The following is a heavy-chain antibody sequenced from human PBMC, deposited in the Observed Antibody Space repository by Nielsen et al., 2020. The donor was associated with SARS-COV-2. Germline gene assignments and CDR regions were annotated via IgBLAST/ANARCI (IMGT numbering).Heavy chain of an antibody. CDR2: ISYDGSNK. V-gene: IGHV3-30*18. CDR3: AKDPTHYDILTGYYYYYGMDV. Sequence: WIRQPPGKGLEWVAVISYDGSNKYYADSVKGRFTISRDNSKNTLYLQMNSLRAEDTAVYYCAKDPTHYDILTGYYYYYGMDVWGQGTTVTVSS. J-gene: IGHJ6*02. D-gene: IGHD3-9*01.